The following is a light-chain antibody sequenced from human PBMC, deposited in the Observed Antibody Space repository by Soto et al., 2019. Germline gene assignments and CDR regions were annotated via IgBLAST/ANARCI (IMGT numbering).Light chain of an antibody. J-gene: IGKJ5*01. CDR1: QSVSSNY. CDR2: GAS. V-gene: IGKV3-20*01. CDR3: QQYGSSPIT. Sequence: EIVLTQSPGTLSLSPGLRSTLPCRASQSVSSNYLAWYQQKTGQAPRLXMYGASSRATGIPDRFSGSLYGTDFNLTISRLETEDFAVYYCQQYGSSPITFGQGTRLEIK.